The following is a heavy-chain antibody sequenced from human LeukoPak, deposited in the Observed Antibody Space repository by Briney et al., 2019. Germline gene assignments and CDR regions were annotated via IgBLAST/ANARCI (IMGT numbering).Heavy chain of an antibody. J-gene: IGHJ4*02. Sequence: ASVKVSCKASGYTFTTYDINWVRQATGQGLEWMGWTNPNSGHTGYAQKFQGRLTITRDTSISTAYMELSSLRSEDTAVYYCAKVAGSIDYWGQGTLVTVSS. CDR2: TNPNSGHT. CDR1: GYTFTTYD. CDR3: AKVAGSIDY. D-gene: IGHD6-19*01. V-gene: IGHV1-8*03.